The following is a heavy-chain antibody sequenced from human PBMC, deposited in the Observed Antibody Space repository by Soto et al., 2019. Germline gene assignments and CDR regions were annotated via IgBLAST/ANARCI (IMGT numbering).Heavy chain of an antibody. CDR3: ASSSSWDHDAFDI. Sequence: SETLSLTFTVSGASISSYYWSWIRQPPGKGLEWIGYIYYSGSTNYNPSLKSRVTISVDTSKNQFSLKLSSVTAADTAVYYRASSSSWDHDAFDIWGQGTMVTVSS. V-gene: IGHV4-59*01. J-gene: IGHJ3*02. D-gene: IGHD6-13*01. CDR2: IYYSGST. CDR1: GASISSYY.